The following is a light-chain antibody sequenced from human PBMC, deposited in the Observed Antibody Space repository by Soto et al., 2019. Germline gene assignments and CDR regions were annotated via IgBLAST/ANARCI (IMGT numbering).Light chain of an antibody. CDR1: QSISTY. Sequence: DIQMTQSPSTLSASVGDRVTINWRASQSISTYLNWYQQKPGKAPSLLIYTASSLHSGVPSRFSGSGSGTDFTLTISSLQPEDFATYYCQQSYSTPITFGQGTRLEIK. J-gene: IGKJ5*01. CDR2: TAS. CDR3: QQSYSTPIT. V-gene: IGKV1-39*01.